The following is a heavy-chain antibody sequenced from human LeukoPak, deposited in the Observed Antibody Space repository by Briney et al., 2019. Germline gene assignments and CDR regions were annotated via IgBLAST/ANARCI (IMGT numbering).Heavy chain of an antibody. J-gene: IGHJ4*02. CDR3: ARSLVVVPAAMMGY. CDR1: GFNLLGYY. CDR2: INPNSGGT. V-gene: IGHV1-2*02. Sequence: ASVKVSCKASGFNLLGYYIHWMRQAPGQGLQWMGWINPNSGGTNYAQKFQGRVTMTRDTSISTAYMELSRLRSDDTAVYYCARSLVVVPAAMMGYWGQGTLVTVSS. D-gene: IGHD2-2*01.